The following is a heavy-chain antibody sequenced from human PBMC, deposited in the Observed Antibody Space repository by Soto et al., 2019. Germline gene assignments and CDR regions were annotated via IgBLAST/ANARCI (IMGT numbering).Heavy chain of an antibody. CDR3: SRLVYNTRLNYMYFDF. J-gene: IGHJ4*02. D-gene: IGHD1-20*01. CDR1: GVSISSGKW. CDR2: IFHDGTA. V-gene: IGHV4-4*02. Sequence: PSETLSLTCAVSGVSISSGKWWTWVRQTPQRGLEYIGEIFHDGTANYYPSFERRVAISVNTSKKQFSLKLTSVTAADTAIYFCSRLVYNTRLNYMYFDFWGQGALVTVSS.